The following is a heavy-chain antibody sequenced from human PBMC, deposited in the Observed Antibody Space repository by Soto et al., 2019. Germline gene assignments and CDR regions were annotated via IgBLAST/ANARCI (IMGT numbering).Heavy chain of an antibody. Sequence: QVQLVQSGAEVKKPGASVKVSCKASGYTFTIYGISWVRQAPGQGLEWMGWIIAYNGNTNYAQKLQGRVTITTDTNTSTAYMELRSLRSDDTAVYSCASGRDPVIAAAGTGHDYWGQGTLVTVSA. CDR2: IIAYNGNT. CDR1: GYTFTIYG. D-gene: IGHD6-13*01. CDR3: ASGRDPVIAAAGTGHDY. V-gene: IGHV1-18*04. J-gene: IGHJ4*02.